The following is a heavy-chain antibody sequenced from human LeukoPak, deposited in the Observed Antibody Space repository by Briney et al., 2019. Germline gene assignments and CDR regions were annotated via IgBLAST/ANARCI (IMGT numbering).Heavy chain of an antibody. CDR2: ISGSGDIT. CDR1: GSDFWNYA. CDR3: GKDLTWIPPVLVTFDL. V-gene: IGHV3-23*01. J-gene: IGHJ4*02. Sequence: GGSLRLSCAASGSDFWNYAMSWVRQAPGKGLQWVSSISGSGDITHYADSVKGRFTISRDNSKNTVFLQMNSLRAEDTAVYYCGKDLTWIPPVLVTFDLRGQGTLVTVSS. D-gene: IGHD2-8*02.